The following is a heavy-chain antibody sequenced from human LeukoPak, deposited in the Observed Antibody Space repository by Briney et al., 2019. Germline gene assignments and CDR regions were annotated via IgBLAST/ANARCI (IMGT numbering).Heavy chain of an antibody. CDR3: ARGPVIFGVVIASP. CDR2: INPNSGGT. J-gene: IGHJ5*02. V-gene: IGHV1-2*02. Sequence: ASVKVSCKASGYTFTGYYMHWVRQAPGQGLEWMGWINPNSGGTNYAQKFQGRATMTRETSISAAYMELSRLRSDDTAVYYCARGPVIFGVVIASPWGQGTLVTVSS. CDR1: GYTFTGYY. D-gene: IGHD3-3*01.